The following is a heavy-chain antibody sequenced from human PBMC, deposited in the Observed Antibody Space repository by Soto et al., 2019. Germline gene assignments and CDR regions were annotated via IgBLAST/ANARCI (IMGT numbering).Heavy chain of an antibody. V-gene: IGHV1-2*04. Sequence: ASVKVSCKASGYTFTGYYMHWVRQAPGQGLEWMGWINPNSGGTNYAQKFQGWVTMTRDTSISTAYMELSRLRSDDTAVYYCARAAGDVLRYFDWSDYYYGMDVWGQGTTVTVSS. CDR1: GYTFTGYY. J-gene: IGHJ6*02. CDR3: ARAAGDVLRYFDWSDYYYGMDV. CDR2: INPNSGGT. D-gene: IGHD3-9*01.